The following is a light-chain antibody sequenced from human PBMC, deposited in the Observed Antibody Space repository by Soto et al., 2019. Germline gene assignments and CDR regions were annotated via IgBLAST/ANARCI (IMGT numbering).Light chain of an antibody. V-gene: IGLV2-11*01. CDR3: CSYAGSYTPVI. CDR1: SSDVGFYNY. J-gene: IGLJ2*01. CDR2: DVS. Sequence: QSALTKPRSVSGSPGQSVTISCTGTSSDVGFYNYVSWYQQHPGKAPKVMIYDVSKWPSGVPDRFSGSKSGNTASLTISGLQAEDEADYYCCSYAGSYTPVIFGGGTKLTVL.